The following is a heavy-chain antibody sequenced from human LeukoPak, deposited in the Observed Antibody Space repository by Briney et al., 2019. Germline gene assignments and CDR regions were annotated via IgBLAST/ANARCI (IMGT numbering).Heavy chain of an antibody. CDR1: GYTLTELS. CDR2: FDPEDGET. CDR3: ATAVLVKGVVGEFDY. J-gene: IGHJ4*02. V-gene: IGHV1-24*01. D-gene: IGHD1-26*01. Sequence: ASVKVSCKVSGYTLTELSMHWVRQAPGKGLEWMGGFDPEDGETIYAQKFQGRVTMTEDTSTDTAYMELSSLRSEDTAVYYCATAVLVKGVVGEFDYWGQGTLVTVSS.